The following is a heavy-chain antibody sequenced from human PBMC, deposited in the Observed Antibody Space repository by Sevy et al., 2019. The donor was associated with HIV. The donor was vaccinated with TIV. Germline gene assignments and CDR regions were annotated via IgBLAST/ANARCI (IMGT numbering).Heavy chain of an antibody. CDR3: AKDTGFLWFGEEGMDV. D-gene: IGHD3-10*01. CDR1: GFTFDDYA. CDR2: ISWNSGSI. J-gene: IGHJ6*02. Sequence: GGSLRLSCAASGFTFDDYAMHWVRQAPGKGLEWDSGISWNSGSIGSADSVKGRFTISRDNAKNSLYLQMNSLRAEDTALYYCAKDTGFLWFGEEGMDVWGQGTTVTVSS. V-gene: IGHV3-9*01.